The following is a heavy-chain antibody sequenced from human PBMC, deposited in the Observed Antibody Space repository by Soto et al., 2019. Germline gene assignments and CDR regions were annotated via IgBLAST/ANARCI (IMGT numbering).Heavy chain of an antibody. V-gene: IGHV3-30*18. Sequence: GSLRLSCAASGFTFSSYGMHWVRQAPGKGLEWVAVISYDGSNKYYADSVKGRFTISRDNSKNTLYLQMNSLRAEDTAVYYCAKDRVAAAGQYYYYYYGMDVWGQGTTVTVSS. J-gene: IGHJ6*02. D-gene: IGHD6-13*01. CDR3: AKDRVAAAGQYYYYYYGMDV. CDR2: ISYDGSNK. CDR1: GFTFSSYG.